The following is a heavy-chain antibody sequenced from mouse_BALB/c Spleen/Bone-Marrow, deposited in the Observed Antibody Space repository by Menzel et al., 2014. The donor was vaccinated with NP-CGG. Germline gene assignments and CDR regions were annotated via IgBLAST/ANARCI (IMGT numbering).Heavy chain of an antibody. Sequence: EVNLVESGAELVKPGASVKLSCTASGFNIKDTYMHWVKQRPEQGLEWIVGIDPANGNTKYDPKFQGKATITADTCSNTAYLQLSSLTSEDTAVYYCAYYRYDEGGFAFWGQGTLVTVSA. CDR2: IDPANGNT. J-gene: IGHJ3*01. CDR3: AYYRYDEGGFAF. V-gene: IGHV14-3*02. CDR1: GFNIKDTY. D-gene: IGHD2-14*01.